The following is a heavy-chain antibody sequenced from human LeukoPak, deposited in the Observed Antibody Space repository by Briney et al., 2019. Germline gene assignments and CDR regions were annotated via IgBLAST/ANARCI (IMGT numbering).Heavy chain of an antibody. Sequence: GGSLRLSCVASGFSLSDYPMTWVRQSPGRGLEWVSTIGGSDDTYYADSVKGRFTISRDTSKYTLYLQIHSLGAEDTAVYYCARSRVVDRRGYFDFWGQGTLVTASS. D-gene: IGHD2-15*01. J-gene: IGHJ4*02. V-gene: IGHV3-23*01. CDR3: ARSRVVDRRGYFDF. CDR1: GFSLSDYP. CDR2: IGGSDDT.